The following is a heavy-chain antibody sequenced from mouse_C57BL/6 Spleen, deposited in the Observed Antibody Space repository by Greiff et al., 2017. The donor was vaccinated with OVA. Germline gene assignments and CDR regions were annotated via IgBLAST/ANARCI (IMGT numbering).Heavy chain of an antibody. Sequence: VHVKQSGAELVKPGASVKLSCTASGFNIKDYYMHWVKQRTEQGLEWIGRIDPEDGETKYAPKFQGKATITADTSSNTAYLQLSSLTSEDTAVYYCASYYYGSSYPMDYWGQGTSVTVSS. CDR2: IDPEDGET. V-gene: IGHV14-2*01. J-gene: IGHJ4*01. CDR1: GFNIKDYY. CDR3: ASYYYGSSYPMDY. D-gene: IGHD1-1*01.